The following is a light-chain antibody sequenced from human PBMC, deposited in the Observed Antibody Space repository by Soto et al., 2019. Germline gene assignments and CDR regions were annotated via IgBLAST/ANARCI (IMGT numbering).Light chain of an antibody. CDR1: SSDVGGYNY. Sequence: QSVLTQPASVSGSPGQSITISCTGTSSDVGGYNYLSWFQQHPGKAPKLKIYEVSNRPSGVYNRFSGSKSGYTASLTISELQAEDEADYYCTSFTSSXTWVFGAGTK. CDR3: TSFTSSXTWV. CDR2: EVS. V-gene: IGLV2-14*03. J-gene: IGLJ3*02.